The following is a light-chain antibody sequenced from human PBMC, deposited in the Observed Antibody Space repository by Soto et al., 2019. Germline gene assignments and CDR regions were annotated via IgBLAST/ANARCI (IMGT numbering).Light chain of an antibody. Sequence: EVVMTHSPATLSVSPWERATLSCRASQSVTSNYLAWYQQKPGQAPRLLIYGVSSRATGVPDRFSGSGSGTDFTLIISRLEPEDFAMYYCQQYGSSPRTFGQGTKVDIK. CDR2: GVS. J-gene: IGKJ1*01. V-gene: IGKV3-20*01. CDR3: QQYGSSPRT. CDR1: QSVTSNY.